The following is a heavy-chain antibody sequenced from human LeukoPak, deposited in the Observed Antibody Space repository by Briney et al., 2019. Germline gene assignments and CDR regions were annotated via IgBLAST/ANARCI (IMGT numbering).Heavy chain of an antibody. J-gene: IGHJ5*02. CDR2: IYTGGTT. Sequence: GGSLRLSCAASGFTVSSNYMSWVRQAPGKGPEWVSVIYTGGTTFYADSVKGRFTISRDNPKNTLYLQMNSLRAEDTAVYYCVRDGRAVAGLTAWGQGTLATVSS. CDR3: VRDGRAVAGLTA. CDR1: GFTVSSNY. D-gene: IGHD6-19*01. V-gene: IGHV3-53*01.